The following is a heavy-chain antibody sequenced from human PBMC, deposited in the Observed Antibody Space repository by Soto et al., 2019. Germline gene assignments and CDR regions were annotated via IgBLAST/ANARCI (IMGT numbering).Heavy chain of an antibody. CDR2: MSHSGGT. CDR3: AGVGRGTATTAVDAFDI. J-gene: IGHJ3*02. D-gene: IGHD1-1*01. V-gene: IGHV4-34*01. Sequence: QVQLQQWGAGLLKPSETLSLTCAVYGGFVSSGSYYWSWIRQPPGKGLEWIGEMSHSGGTHFNPSLRSRVPISVATPKNKSSRKLSSVPAAATALFYCAGVGRGTATTAVDAFDIGGPGTRVTASS. CDR1: GGFVSSGSYY.